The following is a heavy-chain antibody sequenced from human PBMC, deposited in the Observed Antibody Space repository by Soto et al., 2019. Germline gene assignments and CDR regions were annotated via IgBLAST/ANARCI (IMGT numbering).Heavy chain of an antibody. V-gene: IGHV5-51*01. D-gene: IGHD3-10*01. CDR1: GYSFTTYW. Sequence: PGESLKISCNGSGYSFTTYWIGWVRQMPGKGLEWMGIIYPGDSDSRYSSSFQGQVTISVDKSITTAYLQWSSLKASDTAMYYCARIGDYGSGSYPYFDYWGPGALVTFSS. CDR3: ARIGDYGSGSYPYFDY. CDR2: IYPGDSDS. J-gene: IGHJ4*02.